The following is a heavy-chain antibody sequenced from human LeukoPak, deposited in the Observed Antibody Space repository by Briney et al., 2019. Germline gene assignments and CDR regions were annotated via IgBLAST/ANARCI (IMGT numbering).Heavy chain of an antibody. CDR1: GITLSNYG. CDR3: AKRGVVIRVILVGFHKEAYYFDS. Sequence: GGSLRLSCAVSGITLSNYGMSWVRHAPGKGLEWVAGISDSGGRTNYADSVNGRFTISRDNTKNTLYLQMISLRPEDTAVYFCAKRGVVIRVILVGFHKEAYYFDSWGQGVLVTVSS. D-gene: IGHD3-22*01. V-gene: IGHV3-23*01. J-gene: IGHJ4*02. CDR2: ISDSGGRT.